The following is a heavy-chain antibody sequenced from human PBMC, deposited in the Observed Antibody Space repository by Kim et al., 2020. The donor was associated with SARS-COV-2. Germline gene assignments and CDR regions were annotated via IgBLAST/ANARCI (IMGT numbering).Heavy chain of an antibody. CDR3: ARDRGGSGNYLDF. V-gene: IGHV3-30*01. Sequence: YYAYSVSGRFTISRDDSKYTLYLQMNNLRAEDTALYYCARDRGGSGNYLDFWGQGTQVTLSS. D-gene: IGHD3-10*01. J-gene: IGHJ4*02.